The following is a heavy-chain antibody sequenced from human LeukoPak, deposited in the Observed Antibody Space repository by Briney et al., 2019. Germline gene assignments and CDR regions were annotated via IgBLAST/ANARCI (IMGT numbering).Heavy chain of an antibody. CDR3: ARSSEDGYKFQH. CDR1: GGSLSSGSYY. V-gene: IGHV4-61*02. CDR2: ISFSGST. J-gene: IGHJ1*01. Sequence: SQTLSLTCTVSGGSLSSGSYYWSWIRQPAGKGLEWVGRISFSGSTNYNPSLKSRVTISADTSKNQFSLKLSSVTAADTAVYYCARSSEDGYKFQHWGQGTLVTVSS. D-gene: IGHD5-24*01.